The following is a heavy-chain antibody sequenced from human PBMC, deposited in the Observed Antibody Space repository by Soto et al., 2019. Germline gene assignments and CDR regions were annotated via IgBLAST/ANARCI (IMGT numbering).Heavy chain of an antibody. D-gene: IGHD5-12*01. CDR3: ARDGHGYNYWYFDL. CDR2: IIPIYGTA. CDR1: GDTFNKYT. V-gene: IGHV1-69*01. J-gene: IGHJ2*01. Sequence: QVQLVQSGAEVKEPGSSVKVSCKGSGDTFNKYTSNWVRQAPGQGLEWMAGIIPIYGTANYALKFHDRIKVTADESTATAYMELNSLTAEDTAIYYCARDGHGYNYWYFDLWGRGTLITVSS.